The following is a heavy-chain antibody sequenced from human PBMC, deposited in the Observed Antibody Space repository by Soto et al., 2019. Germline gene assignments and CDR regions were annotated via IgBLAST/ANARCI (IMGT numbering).Heavy chain of an antibody. CDR2: INPDGGST. CDR1: GYTFTSYY. V-gene: IGHV1-46*01. J-gene: IGHJ4*02. CDR3: AKAPRGGVIITTYSAHIDY. Sequence: QVQLVQSGAEVKKPGASVMLSCKASGYTFTSYYMHWVRQAPGQGLEWMGIINPDGGSTRYAQKFQGNVTMNRDTSTSTFHMELSSLRSEDTAMYYCAKAPRGGVIITTYSAHIDYWGQGTLVTVSS. D-gene: IGHD3-3*01.